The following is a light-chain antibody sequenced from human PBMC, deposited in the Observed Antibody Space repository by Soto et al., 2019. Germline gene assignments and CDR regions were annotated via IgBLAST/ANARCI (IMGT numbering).Light chain of an antibody. Sequence: ETVMTQSPATLSVSPGERVTLSCRASQSVRTNLVWYQQSPGQPPRLLIYGASDRVAGVPDRFSGSGSGKDFTLTISGLQSEDCAVYYCQQYNEWPRTFGQGTKLEIK. CDR1: QSVRTN. J-gene: IGKJ2*01. CDR3: QQYNEWPRT. CDR2: GAS. V-gene: IGKV3-15*01.